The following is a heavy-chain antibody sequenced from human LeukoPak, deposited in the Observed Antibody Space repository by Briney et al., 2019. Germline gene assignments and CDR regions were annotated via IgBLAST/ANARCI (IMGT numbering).Heavy chain of an antibody. V-gene: IGHV3-7*01. Sequence: GGSLRLSCAASGFTFSRYWMSWVRQAPGRGLEWVANIKKDGSEKYYVDSVKGRFAISRDNAKNSLYLQMNSLRAEDTAVYYCARVDSSGSIDYWGQGTLVTVSS. J-gene: IGHJ4*02. CDR2: IKKDGSEK. D-gene: IGHD3-22*01. CDR3: ARVDSSGSIDY. CDR1: GFTFSRYW.